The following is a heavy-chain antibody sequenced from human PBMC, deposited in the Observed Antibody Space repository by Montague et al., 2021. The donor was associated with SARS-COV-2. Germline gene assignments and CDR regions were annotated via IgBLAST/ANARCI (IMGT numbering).Heavy chain of an antibody. J-gene: IGHJ6*02. CDR3: ARAPYRLLFVPRYYGMDV. Sequence: SETLSLTCTVSGGSIRSSSYYWGWIRQPPGKGLECIGSIYYSGSTYYNPSLKSRVTISVDTSKNHFSLKLSSETAADTAVYYCARAPYRLLFVPRYYGMDVWGQGTTVTVSS. CDR1: GGSIRSSSYY. CDR2: IYYSGST. D-gene: IGHD2-2*01. V-gene: IGHV4-39*07.